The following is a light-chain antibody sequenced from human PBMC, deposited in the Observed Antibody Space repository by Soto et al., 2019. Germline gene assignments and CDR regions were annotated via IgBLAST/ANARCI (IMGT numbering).Light chain of an antibody. V-gene: IGLV1-44*01. J-gene: IGLJ1*01. CDR1: RYDIGSNF. Sequence: QSVLTQPPSASGTPGHTVIISCSGSRYDIGSNFVNWYQHLPGTAPKLLIYNSNQRPSGVPDRFSGSKSGTSASLAISGLQSEDEADYYCAAWDDSLTGPVFGTGTKVTVL. CDR3: AAWDDSLTGPV. CDR2: NSN.